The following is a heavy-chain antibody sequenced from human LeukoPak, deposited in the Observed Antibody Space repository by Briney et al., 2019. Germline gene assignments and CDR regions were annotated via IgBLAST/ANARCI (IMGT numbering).Heavy chain of an antibody. V-gene: IGHV1-18*01. D-gene: IGHD3-3*01. CDR1: GYTFTSYG. CDR3: ARYYDFWSGYYTGWFDP. Sequence: ASVKVSCKASGYTFTSYGISWVRQAPGQGLEWMGWISAYNGNTNYAQELQGRVTMTTDTSTSTAYMELRSLRSDDTAVYYCARYYDFWSGYYTGWFDPWGQGTLVTVSS. J-gene: IGHJ5*02. CDR2: ISAYNGNT.